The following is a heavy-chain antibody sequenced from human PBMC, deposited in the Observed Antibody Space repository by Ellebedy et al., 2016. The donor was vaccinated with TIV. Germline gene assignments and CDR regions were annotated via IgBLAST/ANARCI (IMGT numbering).Heavy chain of an antibody. V-gene: IGHV3-23*01. J-gene: IGHJ4*02. D-gene: IGHD5-18*01. CDR3: AKDRTPGDGYWVFDN. CDR1: GFTFRDYD. Sequence: GESLKISCAASGFTFRDYDMHWVRQTPGKGLEWFSGIFGSGRQRYADSVKGRFTISRDNSKSTVDLQMNSLRAEDTAVYFCAKDRTPGDGYWVFDNWGQGTLVSVSS. CDR2: IFGSGRQR.